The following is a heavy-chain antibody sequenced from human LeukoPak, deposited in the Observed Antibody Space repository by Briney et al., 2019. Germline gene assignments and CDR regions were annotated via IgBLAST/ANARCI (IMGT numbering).Heavy chain of an antibody. CDR3: ARRVYRSSWSYYFDY. J-gene: IGHJ4*02. D-gene: IGHD6-13*01. V-gene: IGHV4-59*01. CDR1: GGSISSYY. Sequence: SETLSLTCTVSGGSISSYYWSWIRQPPGRGLEWIGSIHYSGSTSYNPSLKSRVSISVDTSKNQFSLKLSSVIAADTAVYYCARRVYRSSWSYYFDYWGQGTLVTVSS. CDR2: IHYSGST.